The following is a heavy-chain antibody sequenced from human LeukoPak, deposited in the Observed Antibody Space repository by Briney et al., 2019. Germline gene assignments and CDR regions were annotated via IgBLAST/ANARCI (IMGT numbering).Heavy chain of an antibody. CDR3: ARGLPGYCRGDSFYCYFAY. Sequence: ASVKLSCKASGYTFTSYGISWVRQAPGQGLEWMGWISAYNGNTNYAQKLQGSVTMTTDTSTSTAYMELRSLRSDDTAAYYCARGLPGYCRGDSFYCYFAYWGQGTLVTVSS. V-gene: IGHV1-18*01. J-gene: IGHJ4*02. CDR2: ISAYNGNT. D-gene: IGHD2-15*01. CDR1: GYTFTSYG.